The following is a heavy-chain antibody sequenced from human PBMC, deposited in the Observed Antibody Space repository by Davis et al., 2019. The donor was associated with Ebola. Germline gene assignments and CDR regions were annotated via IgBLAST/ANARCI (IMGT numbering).Heavy chain of an antibody. CDR1: GYTFTSYG. CDR3: ARFRGNPGYYYYGMDV. Sequence: ASVKVSCKASGYTFTSYGISWVRQAPGQGLEWMGWISAYNGNTNYAQKFQGRVTITADESTSTAYMELSSLRSEDTAVYYCARFRGNPGYYYYGMDVWGQGTTVTVSS. D-gene: IGHD1-14*01. CDR2: ISAYNGNT. J-gene: IGHJ6*02. V-gene: IGHV1-18*01.